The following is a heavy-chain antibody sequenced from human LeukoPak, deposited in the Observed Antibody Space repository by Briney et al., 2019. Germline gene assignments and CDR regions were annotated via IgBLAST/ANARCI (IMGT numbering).Heavy chain of an antibody. CDR3: AITLHETIDY. J-gene: IGHJ4*02. CDR2: IRYDGSNK. CDR1: GFTFSSYG. Sequence: VGSLRLSCAASGFTFSSYGMHWVRQAPGKGLEWVAFIRYDGSNKYYADSVKGRFTISRDNSKNTLYLQMNSLRAEDTAVYYCAITLHETIDYWGQGTLVTVSS. V-gene: IGHV3-30*02. D-gene: IGHD4-11*01.